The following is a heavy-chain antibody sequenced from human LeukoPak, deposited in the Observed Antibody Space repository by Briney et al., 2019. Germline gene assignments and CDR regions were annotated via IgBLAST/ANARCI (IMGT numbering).Heavy chain of an antibody. D-gene: IGHD6-13*01. J-gene: IGHJ5*02. Sequence: SQTLSLTCAVSGGSISSGGYSWSWIRQPPGKGLEWIGYIYHSGSTYYNPSLKSRVTISVDRSKNQFSLKLSSVTAADTAVYYCARCIAAAGEARFDPWGQGTLVTVSS. V-gene: IGHV4-30-2*01. CDR2: IYHSGST. CDR3: ARCIAAAGEARFDP. CDR1: GGSISSGGYS.